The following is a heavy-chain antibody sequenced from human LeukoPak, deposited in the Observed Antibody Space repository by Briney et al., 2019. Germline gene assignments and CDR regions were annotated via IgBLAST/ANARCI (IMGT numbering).Heavy chain of an antibody. D-gene: IGHD2-2*01. CDR2: ISYDGSYK. Sequence: GGSLRLSCAASGFTFTSYAIHWVRQAPGKGLEWVAVISYDGSYKYYADSVKGRFTISRDNSKNTLYLHMNSLRAEDTAVYYCARDAVYCSSTSCYYYYYYMDVWGKGTTVTVSS. J-gene: IGHJ6*03. V-gene: IGHV3-30*04. CDR1: GFTFTSYA. CDR3: ARDAVYCSSTSCYYYYYYMDV.